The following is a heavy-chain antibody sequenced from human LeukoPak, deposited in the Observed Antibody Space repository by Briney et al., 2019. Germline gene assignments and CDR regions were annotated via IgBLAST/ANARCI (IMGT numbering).Heavy chain of an antibody. CDR2: IYYSGST. CDR3: ARFHWGDGMDV. Sequence: SETLSLTCTVSGGSISSGGYYWSWIRQHPGKGLERIGYIYYSGSTYYNPSLKSRVTISVDTSKNQFSLKLSSVTAADTAVYYCARFHWGDGMDVWGQGTTVTVSS. D-gene: IGHD7-27*01. J-gene: IGHJ6*02. CDR1: GGSISSGGYY. V-gene: IGHV4-31*03.